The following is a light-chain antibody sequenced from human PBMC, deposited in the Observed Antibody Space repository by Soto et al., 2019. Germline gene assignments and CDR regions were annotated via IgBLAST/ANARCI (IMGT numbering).Light chain of an antibody. V-gene: IGKV1-5*01. Sequence: DIQMTQSPSTLSASVGDRVTITCRASQSISSLLAWYQQKPGEAPKLLIYDASSLESEVPSRFSGSGSGTEFTLTISSLQPDDFATYYCQQYNSYWTFGQGTKVEIK. CDR3: QQYNSYWT. CDR1: QSISSL. CDR2: DAS. J-gene: IGKJ1*01.